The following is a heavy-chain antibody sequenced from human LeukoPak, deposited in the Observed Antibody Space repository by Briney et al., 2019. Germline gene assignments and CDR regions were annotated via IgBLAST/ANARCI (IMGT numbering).Heavy chain of an antibody. D-gene: IGHD3-10*01. CDR2: ISSSSSYI. V-gene: IGHV3-21*01. J-gene: IGHJ3*02. Sequence: GGSLRLSCAASGFTFSSYSMNWVRQAPGKGLEWVSSISSSSSYIYYADSVKGRFTISRDNAKNSLYLQMNSLRAEDTAVYYCASLPPSGGFNVVFVIWGKGKMVTVPS. CDR3: ASLPPSGGFNVVFVI. CDR1: GFTFSSYS.